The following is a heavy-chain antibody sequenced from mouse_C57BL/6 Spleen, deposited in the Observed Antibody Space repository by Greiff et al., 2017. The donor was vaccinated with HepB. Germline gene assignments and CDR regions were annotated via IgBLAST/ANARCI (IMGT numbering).Heavy chain of an antibody. CDR1: GYTFTDYE. D-gene: IGHD1-1*01. CDR3: TREEGTVVAH. J-gene: IGHJ2*01. V-gene: IGHV1-15*01. CDR2: IDPETGGT. Sequence: QVQLKQSGAELVRPGASVTLSCKASGYTFTDYEMHWVKQTPVHGLAWIGAIDPETGGTAYNQKFKGKAILTADKSSSTAYMELRSLTSEDSAVYYCTREEGTVVAHWGQGTTLTVSS.